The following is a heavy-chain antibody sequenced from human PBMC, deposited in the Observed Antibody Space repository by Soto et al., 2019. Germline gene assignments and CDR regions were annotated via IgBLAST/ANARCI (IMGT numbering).Heavy chain of an antibody. CDR1: GFTFSSYV. V-gene: IGHV3-23*01. J-gene: IGHJ5*02. CDR2: ISTSGGST. Sequence: EEQLLESGGGLVQPGGSLRLSCAASGFTFSSYVMSWVRQAPGKGLDWVSSISTSGGSTYYADSVKGRFTISRDNSKNTLYLQMNSLRAEYTAIYYCAKNSNSLGEGPNWFDPWGQGTLVSVSS. D-gene: IGHD3-16*01. CDR3: AKNSNSLGEGPNWFDP.